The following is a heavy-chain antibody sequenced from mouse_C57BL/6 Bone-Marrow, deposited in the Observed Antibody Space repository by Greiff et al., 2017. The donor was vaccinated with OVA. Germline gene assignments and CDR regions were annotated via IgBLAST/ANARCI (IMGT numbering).Heavy chain of an antibody. Sequence: QVQLQQPGAELVKPGASVKMSCKASGYTFTSYWITWVKQRPGQGLEWIGDIYPGSGSTNYNEKFKSKATLTVDTSSSTAYMQLSSLTSEDSAVYYCASLYSNYPSWFAYWGQGTLVTVSA. CDR3: ASLYSNYPSWFAY. J-gene: IGHJ3*01. CDR2: IYPGSGST. D-gene: IGHD2-5*01. V-gene: IGHV1-55*01. CDR1: GYTFTSYW.